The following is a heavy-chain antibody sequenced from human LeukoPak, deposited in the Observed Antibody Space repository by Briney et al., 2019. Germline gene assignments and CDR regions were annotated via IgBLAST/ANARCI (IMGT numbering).Heavy chain of an antibody. D-gene: IGHD5-18*01. Sequence: SETLSLTCAVYGGSFSGYYWSWIRQPPGKGLEWIGEINHSGSTNYNPSLKSRVTISVDTSKNQFSLKLSSVTAADTAVYYCANQVRGYSYGYGGEYNWFDPWGQGTLVTVSS. CDR2: INHSGST. J-gene: IGHJ5*02. CDR1: GGSFSGYY. CDR3: ANQVRGYSYGYGGEYNWFDP. V-gene: IGHV4-34*01.